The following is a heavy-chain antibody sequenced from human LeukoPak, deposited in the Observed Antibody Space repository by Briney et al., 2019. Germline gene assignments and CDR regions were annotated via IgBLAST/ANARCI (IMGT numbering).Heavy chain of an antibody. Sequence: GGSLRLSCAPSRLTPSDLWVNTGPQAPGRGLEWVANISPDGSAKFSVDSVKGRFTISRDNAKNSVYVQMNSLTTDDTAVYYCSGPDSSRNPFFIWSHGTLVRVSS. D-gene: IGHD2-2*01. CDR1: RLTPSDLW. CDR3: SGPDSSRNPFFI. V-gene: IGHV3-7*01. J-gene: IGHJ4*01. CDR2: ISPDGSAK.